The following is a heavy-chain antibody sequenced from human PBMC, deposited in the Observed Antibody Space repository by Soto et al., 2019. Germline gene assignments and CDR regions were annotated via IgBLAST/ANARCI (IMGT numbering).Heavy chain of an antibody. CDR2: MSNDGSDK. J-gene: IGHJ4*02. CDR1: GFTFSGHG. CDR3: ARGSSSGTMSYIIDH. D-gene: IGHD3-10*02. Sequence: GGSLRLSCAASGFTFSGHGMHWVRQRQAPGKGLEWVAVMSNDGSDKNYVDSVKGRFTISRDNSENILYPQMNSLRAEDTAVYYCARGSSSGTMSYIIDHWGQGTLVTVSS. V-gene: IGHV3-30*03.